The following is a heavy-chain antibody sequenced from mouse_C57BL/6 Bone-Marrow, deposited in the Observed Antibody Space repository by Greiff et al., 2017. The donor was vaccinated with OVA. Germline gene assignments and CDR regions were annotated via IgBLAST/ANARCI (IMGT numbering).Heavy chain of an antibody. V-gene: IGHV1-81*01. CDR2: IYPRSGNT. J-gene: IGHJ2*01. Sequence: QVQLKQSGAELARPGASVKLSCKASGYTFTSYGISWVKQRTGQGLEWIGEIYPRSGNTYYNEKFKGKATLTADKSSSTAYMELRSLTSEDSAVYFCANPNWWYYFDYWGQGTTLTVSS. CDR3: ANPNWWYYFDY. D-gene: IGHD4-1*01. CDR1: GYTFTSYG.